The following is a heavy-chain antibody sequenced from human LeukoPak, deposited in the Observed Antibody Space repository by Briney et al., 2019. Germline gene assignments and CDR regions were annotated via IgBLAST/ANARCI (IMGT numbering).Heavy chain of an antibody. J-gene: IGHJ4*02. CDR2: IYSRGST. V-gene: IGHV4-4*07. D-gene: IGHD4-11*01. Sequence: PSETLSLTCIVSGGSISDFYWSWVRQSAGKGLEYIGRIYSRGSTNYNPSLKSRVAVSVDTPKNQFSLNLRSLTAADTAVYYCARVTDSLDYWGQGTLVTVSS. CDR1: GGSISDFY. CDR3: ARVTDSLDY.